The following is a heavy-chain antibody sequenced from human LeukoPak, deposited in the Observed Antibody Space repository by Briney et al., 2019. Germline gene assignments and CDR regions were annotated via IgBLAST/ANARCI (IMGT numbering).Heavy chain of an antibody. D-gene: IGHD6-19*01. CDR2: ISSSGSTI. V-gene: IGHV3-48*03. CDR1: GFTFSSYE. J-gene: IGHJ4*02. Sequence: GGSLRLSCAASGFTFSSYEMNWVRQAPGKGLEWVSYISSSGSTIYYADSVKGRFTISRDNAKNSLYLQMNGLRAEDTAVYYCARAAVAGLYFDYWGQGTLVTVSS. CDR3: ARAAVAGLYFDY.